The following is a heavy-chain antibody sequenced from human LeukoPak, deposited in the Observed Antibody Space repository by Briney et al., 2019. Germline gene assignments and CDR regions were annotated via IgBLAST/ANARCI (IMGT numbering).Heavy chain of an antibody. D-gene: IGHD3-9*01. CDR1: GFTVSSNY. Sequence: PGGSLRLSCAASGFTVSSNYMSWVRQAPGKGLEWVSVIYSGGSTYYADSVKGRFTISRDNSKNTLYLQMNSLRAEDTAVYYCARDNGYDIFDYWGQGTLVTVSS. V-gene: IGHV3-53*01. CDR3: ARDNGYDIFDY. CDR2: IYSGGST. J-gene: IGHJ4*02.